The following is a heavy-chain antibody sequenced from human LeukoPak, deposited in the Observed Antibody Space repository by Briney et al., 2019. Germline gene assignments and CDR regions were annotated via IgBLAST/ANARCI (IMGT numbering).Heavy chain of an antibody. V-gene: IGHV3-21*01. Sequence: GGSLRLSCTVSGFTFSSYNMNWVRQAPGKGLEWVSSITTSSTYTFYADSVKGRFTISRDNAKNSLYLQMNSLRAEDTAIYYCARDGMATTPSGYWGQGTLVTVSS. J-gene: IGHJ4*02. CDR3: ARDGMATTPSGY. CDR2: ITTSSTYT. CDR1: GFTFSSYN. D-gene: IGHD5-24*01.